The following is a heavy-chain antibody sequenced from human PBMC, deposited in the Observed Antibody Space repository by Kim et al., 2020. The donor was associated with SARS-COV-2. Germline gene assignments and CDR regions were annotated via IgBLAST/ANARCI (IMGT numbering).Heavy chain of an antibody. CDR3: ARGMFRSGFDV. CDR1: GFSSSSYW. V-gene: IGHV3-74*01. D-gene: IGHD3-10*02. CDR2: ISSDGRIT. J-gene: IGHJ6*02. Sequence: GGSLRLSCAAAGFSSSSYWINWVRQPPGKGLEWVSRISSDGRITHYADSVKGRFTMSRDSAENTVFLQMNSLGAEDTAVYYCARGMFRSGFDVWGQGTTV.